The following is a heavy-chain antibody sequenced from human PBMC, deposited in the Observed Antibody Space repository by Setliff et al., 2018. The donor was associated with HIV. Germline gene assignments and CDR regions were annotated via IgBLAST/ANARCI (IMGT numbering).Heavy chain of an antibody. CDR1: GAGIISYS. Sequence: SETLSLTCTVSGAGIISYSWSWIRQPAGKGLEWIGRVYSSGSTNYNPSLRNRLTMSVDTSKKQFSLTLSSVTAADTAVYYCARGLVIVADALDIWGQGTMVTVSS. D-gene: IGHD1-26*01. CDR2: VYSSGST. CDR3: ARGLVIVADALDI. J-gene: IGHJ3*02. V-gene: IGHV4-4*07.